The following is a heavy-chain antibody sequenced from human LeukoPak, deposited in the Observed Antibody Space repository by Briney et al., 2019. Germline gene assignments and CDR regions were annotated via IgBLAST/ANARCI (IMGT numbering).Heavy chain of an antibody. CDR1: GFTVRNNY. V-gene: IGHV3-66*01. CDR2: IYSGGSA. Sequence: GGSLRLSCAASGFTVRNNYMSWVRQAPGKGLEWVSIIYSGGSAYYTDSVNGRFTISRDNSKNALFLQMNSLRAEDTAVYYCARTEVDTANMVDAFDIWGQGTMVTVSS. CDR3: ARTEVDTANMVDAFDI. J-gene: IGHJ3*02. D-gene: IGHD5-18*01.